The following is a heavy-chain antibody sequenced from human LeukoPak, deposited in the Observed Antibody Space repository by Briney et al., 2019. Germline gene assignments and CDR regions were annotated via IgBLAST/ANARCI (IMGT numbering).Heavy chain of an antibody. CDR2: INHSGST. J-gene: IGHJ4*02. Sequence: PSETLSLTCAVYGGSFSGYYWSWIRQPPGKGLEWIGEINHSGSTNYNPSLKSRVTISVDTSKNQFSLKLSSVTAADTAVYYCARLGGHYGSSAKGWYYFDSWGQGTLVTVSS. CDR3: ARLGGHYGSSAKGWYYFDS. CDR1: GGSFSGYY. V-gene: IGHV4-34*01. D-gene: IGHD3-22*01.